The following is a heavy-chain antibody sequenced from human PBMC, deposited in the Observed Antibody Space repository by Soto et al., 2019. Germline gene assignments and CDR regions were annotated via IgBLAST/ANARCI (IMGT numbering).Heavy chain of an antibody. CDR3: ARDYYDSSGPLYYYFDC. V-gene: IGHV4-59*01. J-gene: IGHJ4*02. CDR2: IYYSGST. CDR1: GGSISSYY. D-gene: IGHD3-22*01. Sequence: SETLSLTCTVSGGSISSYYWSWIRQPPGKGLEWIGYIYYSGSTNYNPSLKSRVTISVDTSKNQFSLKLSSVTAADTAVYYCARDYYDSSGPLYYYFDCWGQGTLVTVSS.